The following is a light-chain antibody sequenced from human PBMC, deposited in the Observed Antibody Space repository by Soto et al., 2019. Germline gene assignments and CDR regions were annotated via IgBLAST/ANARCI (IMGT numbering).Light chain of an antibody. CDR1: QSVSSSY. J-gene: IGKJ2*02. V-gene: IGKV3-20*01. CDR3: QQYGSSPPCT. Sequence: EIVLTQSPGTLSLSPGERATLSCRASQSVSSSYLAWYQQKPGQAPRLLIYGASSRATGNTDRFSGSASGTDFTLTISRLEPEDFAVYYCQQYGSSPPCTFGQGTKLEIK. CDR2: GAS.